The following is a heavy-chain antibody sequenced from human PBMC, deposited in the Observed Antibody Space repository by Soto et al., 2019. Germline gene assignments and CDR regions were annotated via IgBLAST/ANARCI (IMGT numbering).Heavy chain of an antibody. CDR3: LRVVPRWELVDAFDI. CDR1: GGTFSSYA. Sequence: QVQLVQSGAEVKKPGSSVKVSCKASGGTFSSYAISWVRQAPGQGLEWMGGIIPIFGTANYAQKFQGRVTITADESTSTAYMELGSLRSEDTAVYYCLRVVPRWELVDAFDIWGQGTMVTVSS. J-gene: IGHJ3*02. CDR2: IIPIFGTA. D-gene: IGHD1-26*01. V-gene: IGHV1-69*01.